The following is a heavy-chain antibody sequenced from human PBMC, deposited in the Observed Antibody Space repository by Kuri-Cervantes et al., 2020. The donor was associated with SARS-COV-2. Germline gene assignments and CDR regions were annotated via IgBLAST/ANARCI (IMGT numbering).Heavy chain of an antibody. V-gene: IGHV3-30*01. Sequence: GGSLRLSCAASGFTFSSYAMHWVRQAPGKGLEWVAVISYDGSNKYYAASVKCRVTISRDNSKHTLYLQINMLRAEDTAVYYCARGAIAARPYGYYFDYWGQGTLVTVSS. CDR1: GFTFSSYA. CDR3: ARGAIAARPYGYYFDY. CDR2: ISYDGSNK. D-gene: IGHD6-6*01. J-gene: IGHJ4*02.